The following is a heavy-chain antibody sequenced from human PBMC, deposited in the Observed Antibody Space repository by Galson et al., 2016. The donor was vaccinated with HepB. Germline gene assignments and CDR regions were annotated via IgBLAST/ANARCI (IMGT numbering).Heavy chain of an antibody. Sequence: SLRLSCAASGFTFSDYYISWIRQAPGKGLEWLSYTSSTGHTNHADSIKGRFTISRDNAKNSLFLQMDSLRAEDTAVYYCARGRSYYGYFDYWGQGTLVTVSS. CDR1: GFTFSDYY. J-gene: IGHJ4*02. D-gene: IGHD1-26*01. V-gene: IGHV3-11*06. CDR3: ARGRSYYGYFDY. CDR2: TSSTGHT.